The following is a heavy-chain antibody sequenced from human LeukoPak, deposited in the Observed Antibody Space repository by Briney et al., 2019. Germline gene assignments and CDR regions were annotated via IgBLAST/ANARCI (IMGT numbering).Heavy chain of an antibody. CDR3: ARTYSGSYNYYCYMDV. CDR1: GGSISSYY. Sequence: SETLSLTCTVSGGSISSYYWSWIRQPPGKGLEWIGYIYYSGRTNYNPSLKSRVTTSVDTSKNQFSLKLSSVTAADTAVYYCARTYSGSYNYYCYMDVWGKGTTVTVSS. CDR2: IYYSGRT. J-gene: IGHJ6*03. V-gene: IGHV4-59*01. D-gene: IGHD1-26*01.